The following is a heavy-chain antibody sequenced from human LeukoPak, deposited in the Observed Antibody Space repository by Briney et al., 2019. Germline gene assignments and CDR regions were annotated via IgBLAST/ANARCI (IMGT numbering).Heavy chain of an antibody. Sequence: PSETLSLTCAVYGGSFSGYYWSWIRQLPGKGLEWIGEINHSGSTNYNPSLKSRVTISVDTSKNQFSLKLSSVTAADTAVYYCASRRGWFDPWGQGTLVTVSS. CDR1: GGSFSGYY. CDR2: INHSGST. CDR3: ASRRGWFDP. J-gene: IGHJ5*02. V-gene: IGHV4-34*01.